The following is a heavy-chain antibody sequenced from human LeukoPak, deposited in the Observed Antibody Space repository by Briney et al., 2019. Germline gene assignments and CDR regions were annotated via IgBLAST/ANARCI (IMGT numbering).Heavy chain of an antibody. D-gene: IGHD4-23*01. CDR2: ISYDGSNK. Sequence: GGSLRLSCAASGFTFSSYAMHWVRQAPGKGLEWVAVISYDGSNKYYADSVKGRFTISRDNSKNTLYLQMNSLRAEDTAVYYCAKIDGGNSNGYWGQGTLVTVSS. CDR1: GFTFSSYA. J-gene: IGHJ4*02. V-gene: IGHV3-30-3*02. CDR3: AKIDGGNSNGY.